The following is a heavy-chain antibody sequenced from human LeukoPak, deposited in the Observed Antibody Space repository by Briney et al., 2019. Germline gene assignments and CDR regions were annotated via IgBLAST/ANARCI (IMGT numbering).Heavy chain of an antibody. D-gene: IGHD5-18*01. Sequence: YPSQTLSLTCTVSGGSISSGDYYWSWIRQPPGKGLEWVGYIYYSGSTYYNPSLKSRVTISVDTSKNQFSLKLSSVTAADTAVYYCARLQSGGPDWDTAMDYNWFDPWGQGTLVTVSS. V-gene: IGHV4-30-4*01. J-gene: IGHJ5*02. CDR1: GGSISSGDYY. CDR2: IYYSGST. CDR3: ARLQSGGPDWDTAMDYNWFDP.